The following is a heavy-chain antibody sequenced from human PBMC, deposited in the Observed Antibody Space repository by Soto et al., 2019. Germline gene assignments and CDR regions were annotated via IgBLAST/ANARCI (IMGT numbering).Heavy chain of an antibody. J-gene: IGHJ4*02. CDR1: GFTFSSYA. CDR2: ISGSGGST. Sequence: EVQLLESGGGLVQPGGSLRLSCAASGFTFSSYAMSWVRQAPGKGLEWVSAISGSGGSTYYADSVKGRFTISRDNSKNTLYLQMNSLRAEDTAVYYCAKDPSGYSYGRVSVSYFDYWGQGTLVTVSS. V-gene: IGHV3-23*01. D-gene: IGHD5-18*01. CDR3: AKDPSGYSYGRVSVSYFDY.